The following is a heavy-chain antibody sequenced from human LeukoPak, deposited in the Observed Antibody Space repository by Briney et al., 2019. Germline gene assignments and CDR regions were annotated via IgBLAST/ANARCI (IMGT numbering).Heavy chain of an antibody. Sequence: PSETLSLTCTVSGGSISSYYWSWIRQPPGKGLEWIGYIYYSGSTNYNPSLKGRVTISVDTSKNQFSLKLSSVTAADTAVYYCARAQSGTSTYNLFDPWGQGTLVTVSS. D-gene: IGHD1-7*01. CDR1: GGSISSYY. J-gene: IGHJ5*02. CDR2: IYYSGST. V-gene: IGHV4-59*01. CDR3: ARAQSGTSTYNLFDP.